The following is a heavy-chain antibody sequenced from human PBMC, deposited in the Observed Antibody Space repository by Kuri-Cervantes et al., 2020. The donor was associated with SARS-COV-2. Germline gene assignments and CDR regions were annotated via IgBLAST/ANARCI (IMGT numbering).Heavy chain of an antibody. CDR1: GDTFTYRF. CDR2: ITPFNGNT. V-gene: IGHV1-45*02. J-gene: IGHJ3*02. D-gene: IGHD4/OR15-4a*01. CDR3: ARPGPGAISREDGALDI. Sequence: SVKVSCKASGDTFTYRFLHWVRQAPGQAPEWMGWITPFNGNTKYAQKSQDRVTITRDRSMNTAYMELSSLRSEDTAMYYCARPGPGAISREDGALDIWGQGTMVTVSS.